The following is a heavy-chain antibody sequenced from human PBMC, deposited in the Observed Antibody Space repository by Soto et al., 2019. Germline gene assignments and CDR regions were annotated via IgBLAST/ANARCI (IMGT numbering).Heavy chain of an antibody. V-gene: IGHV4-4*02. CDR1: GDSISGSQW. J-gene: IGHJ4*02. Sequence: QVQLQESGPGLVKPSETLSLTCAVSGDSISGSQWWSWVRLPPGKGLEWIGEISHTGTTNYNPSLKRRVTMSVDKPKNQFSLNLTSGTAADTAVYYCARVLSSRDEYFDYWGQGTVVTVSP. CDR2: ISHTGTT. D-gene: IGHD2-2*01. CDR3: ARVLSSRDEYFDY.